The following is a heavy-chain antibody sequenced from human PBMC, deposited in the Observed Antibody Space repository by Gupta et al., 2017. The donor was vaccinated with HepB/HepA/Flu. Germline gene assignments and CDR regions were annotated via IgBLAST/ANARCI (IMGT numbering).Heavy chain of an antibody. Sequence: EVQLVESGGGLVQPGGSLKLSCAASGSTFSYYWTHWVRQVPGKGLVWVSRISSDGSSTSYADSVKDRFTISRDNAKNSLYLQMNSLRVEDTAVYYCARMPITKHFDLWGRGTLVTVSS. D-gene: IGHD2-2*01. J-gene: IGHJ2*01. V-gene: IGHV3-74*01. CDR1: GSTFSYYW. CDR2: ISSDGSST. CDR3: ARMPITKHFDL.